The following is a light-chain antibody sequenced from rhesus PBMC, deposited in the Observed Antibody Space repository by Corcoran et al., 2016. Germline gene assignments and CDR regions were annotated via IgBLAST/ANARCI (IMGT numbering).Light chain of an antibody. V-gene: IGKV1-74*01. CDR3: QHGYGTPFT. Sequence: DIQMTQSPSSLSASVGDRVTITCRASENVNNYLNWYQQKPGKAPKLLIYKASTLQSGVPSRFSGSGSWTDYPFTISSLQPEDVATYYCQHGYGTPFTFGPGTKLDIK. CDR1: ENVNNY. CDR2: KAS. J-gene: IGKJ3*01.